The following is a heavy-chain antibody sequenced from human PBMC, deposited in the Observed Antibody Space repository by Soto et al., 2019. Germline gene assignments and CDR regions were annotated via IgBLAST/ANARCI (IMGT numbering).Heavy chain of an antibody. D-gene: IGHD6-19*01. V-gene: IGHV3-30*18. Sequence: GGSLRLSCAASGFTFRTFGMHWVRQAPGKVMEWVAFTSADGSQTYYGGSVKGRLTISRDNSKNTLSLRMISLRTEDTSVYYCAKEARGGWHCFDNWGQGTLVTVSS. CDR1: GFTFRTFG. CDR2: TSADGSQT. J-gene: IGHJ4*02. CDR3: AKEARGGWHCFDN.